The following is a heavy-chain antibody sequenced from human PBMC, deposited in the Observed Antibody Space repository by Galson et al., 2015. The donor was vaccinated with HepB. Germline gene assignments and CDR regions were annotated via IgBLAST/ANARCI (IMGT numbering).Heavy chain of an antibody. Sequence: SVTVSCKASGGTFSSYAISWVRQAPGQGLEWMGGIIPIFGIANYAQKFQGRVTITADESTSTAYMELSSLRSEDTAVYYCAQEGYCSGGSCFNYFDYWGQGTLVTVSS. J-gene: IGHJ4*02. CDR1: GGTFSSYA. V-gene: IGHV1-69*13. D-gene: IGHD2-15*01. CDR3: AQEGYCSGGSCFNYFDY. CDR2: IIPIFGIA.